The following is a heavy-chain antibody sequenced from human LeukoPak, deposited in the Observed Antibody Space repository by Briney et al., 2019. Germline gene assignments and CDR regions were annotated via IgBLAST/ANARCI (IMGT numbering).Heavy chain of an antibody. Sequence: ASAKVSCKASGCTSTSYGISWVRQAPGQGLEWMGWISAYNGNTNYAQKLQGRVTMTTDTSTSTAYMELRSLRSDDTAVYYCARNVLLWFGTLPYYFDYWGQGTLVTVSS. CDR1: GCTSTSYG. J-gene: IGHJ4*02. CDR3: ARNVLLWFGTLPYYFDY. D-gene: IGHD3-10*01. V-gene: IGHV1-18*01. CDR2: ISAYNGNT.